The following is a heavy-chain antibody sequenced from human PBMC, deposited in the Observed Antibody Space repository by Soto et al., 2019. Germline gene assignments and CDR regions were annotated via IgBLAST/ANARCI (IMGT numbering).Heavy chain of an antibody. V-gene: IGHV2-26*01. Sequence: QVTLKESGPVLVKPTETLTLTCTVSGFSLSNARMGVSWIRQPPGKALEWLAHIFSNDEKSYSTSLKSRLTTSKDTSKNHVVLTMTNMDPVDTATYYCARIRNMVRGEEYAFDIWGQVTMVTVSS. CDR2: IFSNDEK. CDR1: GFSLSNARMG. J-gene: IGHJ3*02. CDR3: ARIRNMVRGEEYAFDI. D-gene: IGHD3-10*01.